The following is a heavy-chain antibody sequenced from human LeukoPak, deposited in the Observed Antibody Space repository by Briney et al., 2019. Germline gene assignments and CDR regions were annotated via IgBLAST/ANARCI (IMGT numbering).Heavy chain of an antibody. CDR2: INHSGST. Sequence: PSETLSLTCGVYGGSFSANHWTWIRQPPGKGLEWLGEINHSGSTNYNPSLKSRVTISIDTSKNQFSLNLNSVTAADTALYFCAGGPASGDYDSWGQGTMVTVSS. J-gene: IGHJ4*02. CDR3: AGGPASGDYDS. D-gene: IGHD4-17*01. CDR1: GGSFSANH. V-gene: IGHV4-34*01.